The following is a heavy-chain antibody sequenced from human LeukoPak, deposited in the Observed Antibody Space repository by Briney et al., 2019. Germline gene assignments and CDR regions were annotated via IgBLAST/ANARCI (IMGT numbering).Heavy chain of an antibody. J-gene: IGHJ4*02. V-gene: IGHV1-24*01. D-gene: IGHD4-17*01. CDR3: ATVDDYGDYRGGYYFDY. Sequence: ASVKVSCKASGYTFTRYYMHWVRQAPGKGLEWMGGFDPEDGETIYAQKFQGRVTMTEDTSTDTAYMELSSLRSEDTAVYYCATVDDYGDYRGGYYFDYWGQGTLVTVSS. CDR2: FDPEDGET. CDR1: GYTFTRYY.